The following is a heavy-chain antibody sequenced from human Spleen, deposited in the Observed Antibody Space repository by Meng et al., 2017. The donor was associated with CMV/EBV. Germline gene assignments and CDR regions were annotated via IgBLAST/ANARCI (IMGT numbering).Heavy chain of an antibody. V-gene: IGHV2-5*02. CDR3: AHRPLITTWYYFDY. D-gene: IGHD1-14*01. Sequence: GYSLSTDAVCVGWIRQPPGQALEWLALIYWDDDKRYSPSLKSRLTITKDTSKNQVVLTMTNMDPVDTATYYCAHRPLITTWYYFDYWGQGTLVTVSS. J-gene: IGHJ4*02. CDR1: GYSLSTDAVC. CDR2: IYWDDDK.